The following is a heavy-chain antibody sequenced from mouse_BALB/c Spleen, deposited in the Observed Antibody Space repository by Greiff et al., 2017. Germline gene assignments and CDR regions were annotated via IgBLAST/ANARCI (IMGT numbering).Heavy chain of an antibody. D-gene: IGHD1-1*01. CDR2: IYPGDGDT. CDR3: AREEKVNYYGSSYGY. V-gene: IGHV1-80*01. CDR1: GYAFSSYW. J-gene: IGHJ2*01. Sequence: QVQLQQSGAELVRPGSSVKISCKASGYAFSSYWMNWVKQRPGQGLEWIGQIYPGDGDTNYNGKFKGKATLTADKSSSTAYMQLSSLTSEDSAVYFCAREEKVNYYGSSYGYWGQGTTLTVSS.